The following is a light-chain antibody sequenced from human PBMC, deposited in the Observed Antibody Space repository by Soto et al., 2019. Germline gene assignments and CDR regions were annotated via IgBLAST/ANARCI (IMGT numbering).Light chain of an antibody. CDR3: QQYGSSRWT. CDR2: GAS. CDR1: QSISGTY. V-gene: IGKV3-20*01. J-gene: IGKJ1*01. Sequence: DTVLTQSPGTLSLTSGERATLSCRASQSISGTYLAWYQQKPGQAPRLLIYGASSRATGIAARFSGSGSGTDFTLTISRLEPEDFAVYYCQQYGSSRWTFGQGTKVDIK.